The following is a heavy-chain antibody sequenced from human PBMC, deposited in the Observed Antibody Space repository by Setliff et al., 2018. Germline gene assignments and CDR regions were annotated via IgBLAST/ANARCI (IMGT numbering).Heavy chain of an antibody. CDR2: IYGGGAT. D-gene: IGHD3-9*01. CDR1: GDPIDSYY. V-gene: IGHV4-4*07. Sequence: SETLSLTCSVSGDPIDSYYWSWVRQSAGRGLEWIGRIYGGGATNYNPSLKARLTISVDNSKNQFSLQLTSVTAADTALYFCARERLYYDDLTGFSPKAFDIWGQGTMVTVSS. J-gene: IGHJ3*02. CDR3: ARERLYYDDLTGFSPKAFDI.